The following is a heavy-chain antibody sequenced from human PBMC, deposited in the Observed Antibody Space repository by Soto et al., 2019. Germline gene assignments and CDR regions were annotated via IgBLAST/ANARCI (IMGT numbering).Heavy chain of an antibody. D-gene: IGHD3-3*01. J-gene: IGHJ6*03. V-gene: IGHV3-66*01. CDR1: GFTVSSNY. CDR2: IYSGGSI. Sequence: GGSLRLSCAASGFTVSSNYMSWVRQAPGKGLEWVSVIYSGGSIYYADSVKGRFTISRDNSKNMLYLQMNSLRVEDTAVYYCARGGWDFGVVIAPSYRAVGGKGPTVPVS. CDR3: ARGGWDFGVVIAPSYRAV.